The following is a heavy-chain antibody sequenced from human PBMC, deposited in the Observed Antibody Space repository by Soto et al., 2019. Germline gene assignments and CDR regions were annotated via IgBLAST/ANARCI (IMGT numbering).Heavy chain of an antibody. V-gene: IGHV4-39*01. Sequence: QLQLQESGPGLVKPSETLSLTCTVSGGSISRSSYYWGWIRQPPGKGLEWIGNIYYSGHTYYNPSLQSRVTISVDTSKNQFSLKLTSATDADTAVYYCARRITRPERFDYWGQGALVTVSS. D-gene: IGHD1-20*01. CDR2: IYYSGHT. CDR3: ARRITRPERFDY. CDR1: GGSISRSSYY. J-gene: IGHJ4*02.